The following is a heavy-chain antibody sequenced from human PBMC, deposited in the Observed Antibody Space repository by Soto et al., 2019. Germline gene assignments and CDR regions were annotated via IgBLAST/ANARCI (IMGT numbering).Heavy chain of an antibody. CDR1: GGTFSSYA. Sequence: QVQLVQSGEEVKKPGSSVKVSCKASGGTFSSYAISWVRQAPGQGLEWMGGIIPIFGTANYAQKFQGRVTITGDESTSTAYMELSNLRSEDKGVYYCARDRITIFGVVKYGYWGQGTLVTVSS. CDR2: IIPIFGTA. D-gene: IGHD3-3*01. CDR3: ARDRITIFGVVKYGY. V-gene: IGHV1-69*01. J-gene: IGHJ4*02.